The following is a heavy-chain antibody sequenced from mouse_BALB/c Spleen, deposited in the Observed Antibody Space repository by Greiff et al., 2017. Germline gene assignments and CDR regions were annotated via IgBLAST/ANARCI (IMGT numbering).Heavy chain of an antibody. J-gene: IGHJ1*01. CDR3: ARPYYGSSRYFDV. D-gene: IGHD1-1*01. Sequence: VMLVESGPGLVQPSQSLSITCTVSGFSLTSYGVHWVRQSPGKGLEWLGVIWSGGSTDYNAAFISRLSISKDNSKSQVFFKMNSLQADDTAIYYCARPYYGSSRYFDVWGAGTTVTVSS. CDR1: GFSLTSYG. CDR2: IWSGGST. V-gene: IGHV2-4-1*01.